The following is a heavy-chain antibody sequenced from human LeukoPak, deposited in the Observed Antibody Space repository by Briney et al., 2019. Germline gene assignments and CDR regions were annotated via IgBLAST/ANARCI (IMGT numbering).Heavy chain of an antibody. CDR1: GYTFTSYG. D-gene: IGHD3-22*01. J-gene: IGHJ5*02. CDR2: ISAYNGNT. V-gene: IGHV1-18*01. CDR3: ARDVNYYDSSGYYYVDWFDP. Sequence: ASVKVSCKASGYTFTSYGISWVRQAPGQGLEWMGWISAYNGNTNYAQKLQGRVTMTTDTSTSTAYMELRSLRSDDTAVYYCARDVNYYDSSGYYYVDWFDPWGQGTLVTVSS.